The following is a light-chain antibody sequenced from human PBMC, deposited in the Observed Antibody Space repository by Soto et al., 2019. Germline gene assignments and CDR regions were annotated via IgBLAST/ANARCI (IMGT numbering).Light chain of an antibody. Sequence: EIQMSLSPATLSAPVGDRVTSTCRASQSISSWLAWYQQKPGKAPKLLIYDASSLESGVPSRFSGSGSGTEFTLAISSLQPDDFATYYCQQYNSYPWTFGQGTKVDIK. CDR2: DAS. V-gene: IGKV1-5*01. J-gene: IGKJ1*01. CDR1: QSISSW. CDR3: QQYNSYPWT.